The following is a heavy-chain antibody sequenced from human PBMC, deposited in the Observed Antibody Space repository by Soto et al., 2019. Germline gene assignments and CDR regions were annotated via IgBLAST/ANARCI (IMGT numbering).Heavy chain of an antibody. CDR2: IWRDGNSQ. CDR3: ATDSWGPEV. CDR1: GFSFSSYN. J-gene: IGHJ6*02. Sequence: QVQLVESGGGVVQPGRSLRLSCAASGFSFSSYNMHWVRQAPGKGLEWVTFIWRDGNSQSHADSVKGRFTVSRDNSKNTLYLQRDSLRGEDTAVYYCATDSWGPEVWGQGTTVTVSS. V-gene: IGHV3-33*01. D-gene: IGHD7-27*01.